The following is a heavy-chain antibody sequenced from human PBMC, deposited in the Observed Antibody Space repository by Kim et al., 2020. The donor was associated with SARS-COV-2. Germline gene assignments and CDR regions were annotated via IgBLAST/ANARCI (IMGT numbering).Heavy chain of an antibody. CDR2: SYYSGST. CDR3: AGDLALGYYDS. J-gene: IGHJ3*02. Sequence: SETLSLTCTVSGGSISSYYWSWIRQPPGKGLEWIGYSYYSGSTNYNPSLKSRVTISVDTSKNQFSLKLSSVTAADTAVYYCAGDLALGYYDSWGQGTMVTVSS. D-gene: IGHD3-10*01. V-gene: IGHV4-59*01. CDR1: GGSISSYY.